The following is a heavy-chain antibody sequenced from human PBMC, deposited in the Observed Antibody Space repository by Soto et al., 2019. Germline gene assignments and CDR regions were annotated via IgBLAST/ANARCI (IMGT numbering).Heavy chain of an antibody. V-gene: IGHV3-64*01. Sequence: EVQLVESGGGLVQPGGSLRLSCVASGFTFSSCGMHWVRQSPGKGLEYVSAISANGGSTFYAKSVKGRFTVTRDNSKNTLYLQMGSLRVEDMAVYYCARGFATGVCFFDPWGQGTLVTVSS. CDR1: GFTFSSCG. CDR3: ARGFATGVCFFDP. CDR2: ISANGGST. J-gene: IGHJ5*02. D-gene: IGHD3-3*01.